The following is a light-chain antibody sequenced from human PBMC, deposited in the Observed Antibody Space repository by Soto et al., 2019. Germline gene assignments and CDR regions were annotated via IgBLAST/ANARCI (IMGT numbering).Light chain of an antibody. J-gene: IGKJ5*01. CDR1: QSVGNN. V-gene: IGKV3-11*01. Sequence: EVVMTQSPATLPVSPGGRVTLSCRASQSVGNNLAWYQQKPGQAPRLIIYDAYNRATGIPARFSGSGSGTDFTPTISSLEPEDFAVYYCQQRSNWPPITCGQGTRLEIK. CDR3: QQRSNWPPIT. CDR2: DAY.